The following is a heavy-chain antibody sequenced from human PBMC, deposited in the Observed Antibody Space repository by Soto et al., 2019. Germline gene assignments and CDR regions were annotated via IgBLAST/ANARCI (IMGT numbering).Heavy chain of an antibody. CDR1: GFTFSSYW. Sequence: EVQLVESGGGLVQPGGSLRLSCAASGFTFSSYWMHWVRQAPGKGLVWVSRIRPAGSAANYADSVQGRFTISRDNAKNTMYPQMNSLRAEDTAVYYCARDLVYGSGSSDYWGQGTLVTVSS. CDR3: ARDLVYGSGSSDY. J-gene: IGHJ4*02. D-gene: IGHD3-10*01. V-gene: IGHV3-74*01. CDR2: IRPAGSAA.